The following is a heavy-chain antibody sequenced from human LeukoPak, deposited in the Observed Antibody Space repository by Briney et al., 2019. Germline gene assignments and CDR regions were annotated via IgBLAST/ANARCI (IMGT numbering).Heavy chain of an antibody. D-gene: IGHD4-17*01. J-gene: IGHJ4*02. CDR2: IYSGGST. V-gene: IGHV3-53*01. CDR3: ARVVDHDYGDYYLDY. Sequence: PGGSQRLSCAAYGFTVSSNDMSWIRQAPGKGLECISVIYSGGSTDYADSVKGRLTISRDNSKNTLYLQMNSLRAEDTAVYYCARVVDHDYGDYYLDYWGQGTLVTVSS. CDR1: GFTVSSND.